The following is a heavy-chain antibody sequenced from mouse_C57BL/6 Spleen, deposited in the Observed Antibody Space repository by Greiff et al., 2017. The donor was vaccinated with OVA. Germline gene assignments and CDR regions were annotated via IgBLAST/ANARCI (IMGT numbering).Heavy chain of an antibody. D-gene: IGHD2-4*01. CDR2: FYPGSGSI. V-gene: IGHV1-62-2*01. Sequence: QVQLKQSGAELVKPGASVKLSCKASGYTFTEYTIHWVKQRSGQGLEWIGWFYPGSGSIKYNEKFKDKATLTADKSSSTVYMELSRLTSEDSAVYFCARHAMFPYDYDWGGYAMDYWGQGTSVTVSS. CDR3: ARHAMFPYDYDWGGYAMDY. J-gene: IGHJ4*01. CDR1: GYTFTEYT.